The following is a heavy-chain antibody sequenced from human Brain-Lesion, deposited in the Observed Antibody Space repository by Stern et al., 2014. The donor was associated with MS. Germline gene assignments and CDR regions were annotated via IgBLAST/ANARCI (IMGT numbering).Heavy chain of an antibody. CDR1: GGSGSRTSYA. V-gene: IGHV4-39*01. CDR3: AGEEDIRYCSGGSCTGNWFDP. J-gene: IGHJ5*02. D-gene: IGHD2-15*01. Sequence: VQLVESGPGLVKPSETLSLTCTVAGGSGSRTSYAWAWIRQPPGKGLEWIGTIYYSGDTAYIPSLKTRLTISLDASKNQFSLHVRSVTAADTAVYYCAGEEDIRYCSGGSCTGNWFDPWGQGTLVTVSS. CDR2: IYYSGDT.